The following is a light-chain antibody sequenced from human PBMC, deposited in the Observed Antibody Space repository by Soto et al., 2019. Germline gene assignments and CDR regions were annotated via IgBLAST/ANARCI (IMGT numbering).Light chain of an antibody. J-gene: IGKJ1*01. CDR3: QQAHSFPWT. CDR1: QAIAGW. CDR2: AAA. Sequence: DLQMTQSPSSVSASVGDRVTINCRASQAIAGWLAWYKQKPGRAPKLLIYAAAVLQSGVPLRFSGGGSGTDVNLTISSLQPEDFATYYCQQAHSFPWTFGQGTKVEIK. V-gene: IGKV1-12*01.